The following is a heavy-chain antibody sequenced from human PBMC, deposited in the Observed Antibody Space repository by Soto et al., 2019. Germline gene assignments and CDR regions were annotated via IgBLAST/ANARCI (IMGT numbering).Heavy chain of an antibody. CDR1: GGSISSYY. CDR3: ARVWGGAFDI. J-gene: IGHJ3*02. CDR2: IYYSGST. D-gene: IGHD3-10*01. Sequence: PSETLSLTCTVSGGSISSYYWSWIRQPPGKGLEWIWYIYYSGSTNYNPSLKSRVTISVDTSKNQFSLKLSSVTAADTAVYYCARVWGGAFDIWGQGTMVT. V-gene: IGHV4-59*01.